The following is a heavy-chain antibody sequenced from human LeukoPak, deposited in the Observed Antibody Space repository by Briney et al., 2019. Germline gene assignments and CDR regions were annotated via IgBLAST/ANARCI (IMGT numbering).Heavy chain of an antibody. CDR1: GGSISSSSYY. D-gene: IGHD3-10*01. CDR3: ARGMTMVRGVIGWFDP. Sequence: SETLSLTCTVSGGSISSSSYYWGWIRQPPGKGLEWIGDINHSGSTNYNPSLKSRVTISVDTSKNQFSLKLSSVTAADTAVYYCARGMTMVRGVIGWFDPWGQGTLVTVSS. CDR2: INHSGST. J-gene: IGHJ5*02. V-gene: IGHV4-39*07.